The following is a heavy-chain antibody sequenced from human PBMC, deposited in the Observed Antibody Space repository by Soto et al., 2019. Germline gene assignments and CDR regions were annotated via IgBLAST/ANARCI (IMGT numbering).Heavy chain of an antibody. CDR2: INPSGGST. Sequence: ASVKVSCKASGYTFTSYYMHWVRQAPGQGLEWMGIINPSGGSTSYAQKFQGRVTMTRDTSTSTVYMELSSLRSEDTAVYYCARAPYDILTGSDYYGMDVWGQGTTVTVSS. J-gene: IGHJ6*02. CDR1: GYTFTSYY. V-gene: IGHV1-46*01. CDR3: ARAPYDILTGSDYYGMDV. D-gene: IGHD3-9*01.